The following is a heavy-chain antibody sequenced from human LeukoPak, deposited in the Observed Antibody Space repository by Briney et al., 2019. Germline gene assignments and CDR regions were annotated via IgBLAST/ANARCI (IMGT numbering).Heavy chain of an antibody. V-gene: IGHV4-59*01. CDR3: ARHPVRIAVAGNVDY. J-gene: IGHJ4*02. CDR1: GGSISGYY. CDR2: IYDSGST. Sequence: SETLSLTCAVSGGSISGYYWSWIRQPPGKGLEWIGYIYDSGSTNYNPSLKSRVTISVDTSKNQFSLKLNSVTAADTAVYYCARHPVRIAVAGNVDYWGQGTLVTVSS. D-gene: IGHD6-19*01.